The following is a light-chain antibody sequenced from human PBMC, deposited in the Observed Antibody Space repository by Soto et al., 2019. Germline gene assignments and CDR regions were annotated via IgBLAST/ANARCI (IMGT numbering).Light chain of an antibody. CDR2: SAS. CDR1: QSISKY. Sequence: DIQMTQSPSSLSASVGDRVTITCRASQSISKYLNWYQQKPGKAPNLLIYSASILESGVPSRFSGSGSGTDFTLTISSLQPEDFATYFCQQSYSRPRTFGQGTKVDIK. CDR3: QQSYSRPRT. J-gene: IGKJ1*01. V-gene: IGKV1-39*01.